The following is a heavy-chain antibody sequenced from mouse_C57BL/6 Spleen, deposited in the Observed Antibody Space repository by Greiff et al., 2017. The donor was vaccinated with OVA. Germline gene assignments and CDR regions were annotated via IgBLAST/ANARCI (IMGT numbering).Heavy chain of an antibody. J-gene: IGHJ3*01. Sequence: EVKLQQSGPELVKPGASVKISCKASGYTFTDYYMNWVKQSHGKSLEWIGDINPNNGGTSYNQKFKGKATLTVDKSSSTAYMELRSLTSEDSAVYYCARSGYYSNFGPAWFAYWGQGTLVTVSA. V-gene: IGHV1-26*01. CDR1: GYTFTDYY. CDR2: INPNNGGT. CDR3: ARSGYYSNFGPAWFAY. D-gene: IGHD2-5*01.